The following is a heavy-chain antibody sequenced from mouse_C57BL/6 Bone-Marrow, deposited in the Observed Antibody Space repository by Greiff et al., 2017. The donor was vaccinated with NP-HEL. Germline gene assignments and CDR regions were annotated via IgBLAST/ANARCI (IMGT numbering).Heavy chain of an antibody. V-gene: IGHV14-4*01. CDR1: GFNIKDDY. D-gene: IGHD1-1*01. CDR2: IDPENGDT. J-gene: IGHJ3*01. Sequence: EVQLQESGAELVRPGASVKLSCTASGFNIKDDYMHWVKQRPEQGLEWIGWIDPENGDTEYASKFQGKATITADTSSNTAYLQLSSLTSEDTAVYYCTTGFYYYGSSGYWGQGTLVTVSA. CDR3: TTGFYYYGSSGY.